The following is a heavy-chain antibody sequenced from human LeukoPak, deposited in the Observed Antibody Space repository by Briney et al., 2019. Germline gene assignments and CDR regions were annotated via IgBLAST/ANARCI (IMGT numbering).Heavy chain of an antibody. V-gene: IGHV3-66*01. J-gene: IGHJ6*02. CDR1: GFTVSSNY. CDR2: IYSGGST. Sequence: RPGGSLRLSCAASGFTVSSNYMSWVRQAPGKGLEWVSVIYSGGSTYYADSVRGRFTISRDNSKNTLYLQMNSLRAEDTAVYYCARGTGSSWHYYGMDVWGQGTTVTVSS. CDR3: ARGTGSSWHYYGMDV. D-gene: IGHD6-13*01.